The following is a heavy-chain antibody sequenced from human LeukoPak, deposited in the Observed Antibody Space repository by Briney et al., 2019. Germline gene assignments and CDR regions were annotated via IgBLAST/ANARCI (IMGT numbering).Heavy chain of an antibody. CDR1: GFTFSSYG. CDR3: ASNGI. Sequence: GGSLRLSCAASGFTFSSYGMHWVRQAPGKGLEWVANIKEDGSEKYYVDSVKGRFTISRDNAKNSLYLQMNSLRAEDTAVYYCASNGIWGQGTLVTVSS. V-gene: IGHV3-7*01. D-gene: IGHD1-14*01. J-gene: IGHJ4*02. CDR2: IKEDGSEK.